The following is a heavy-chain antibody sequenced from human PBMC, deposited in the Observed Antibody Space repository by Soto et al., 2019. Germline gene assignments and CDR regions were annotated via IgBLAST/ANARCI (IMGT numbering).Heavy chain of an antibody. CDR2: TYYRSKWYN. J-gene: IGHJ5*02. Sequence: SQTLSLTCAISGDNVSSDSAAWNWIKQSPSRGLEWLGRTYYRSKWYNDYAVSVKSRITINPDTSKNQFSLQLNSVTPEDTAVYYCARAGGSSGWYSDNWFDPWGQGTLVTVSS. D-gene: IGHD6-19*01. CDR3: ARAGGSSGWYSDNWFDP. V-gene: IGHV6-1*01. CDR1: GDNVSSDSAA.